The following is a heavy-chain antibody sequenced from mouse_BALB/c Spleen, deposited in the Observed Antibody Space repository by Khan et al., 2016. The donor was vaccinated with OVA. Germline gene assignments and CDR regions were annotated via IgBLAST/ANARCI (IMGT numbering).Heavy chain of an antibody. D-gene: IGHD6-2*01. CDR2: IDPENGNT. V-gene: IGHV14-1*02. J-gene: IGHJ2*01. CDR3: PRSILLCFGY. CDR1: GFNIKDYY. Sequence: VQLQQSGTELVMPGALVRSSCTASGFNIKDYYIQWVRQRPDQGLERIGWIDPENGNTIYDPKFQGKARITAETSSNTTHLQLSSLTSEDTAVYYCPRSILLCFGYWGRGTTLTVSS.